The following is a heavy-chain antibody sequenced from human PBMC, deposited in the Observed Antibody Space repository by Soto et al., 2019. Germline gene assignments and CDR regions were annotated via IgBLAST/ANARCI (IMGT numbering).Heavy chain of an antibody. CDR2: ISSSGGTI. CDR3: ARDRYTIWGTTNYHYYGKDV. CDR1: GFTFSSHS. J-gene: IGHJ6*02. D-gene: IGHD3-9*01. Sequence: EVQLVESGGGLVQPGGSLRLSCEGSGFTFSSHSMNWVRQVPGKGLEWVSYISSSGGTIYYADSVKGRFTISRDNARNSLYLLMNSLRDEDAAVYFCARDRYTIWGTTNYHYYGKDVWGQGTTVTVSS. V-gene: IGHV3-48*02.